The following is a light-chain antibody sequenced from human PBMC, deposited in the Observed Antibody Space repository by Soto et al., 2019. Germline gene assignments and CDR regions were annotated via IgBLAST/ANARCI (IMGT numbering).Light chain of an antibody. CDR1: QSVSSS. V-gene: IGKV3-15*01. Sequence: EIVVTQSPATLSVSPGERVTLSCRASQSVSSSLAWYQQRPGQAPRLLIYDTSTRAAGISARFSGSGSGTVFSPTFSSLQSEDLQVYSCQQYIVWPPGTFGQGPAVKIK. CDR2: DTS. CDR3: QQYIVWPPGT. J-gene: IGKJ1*01.